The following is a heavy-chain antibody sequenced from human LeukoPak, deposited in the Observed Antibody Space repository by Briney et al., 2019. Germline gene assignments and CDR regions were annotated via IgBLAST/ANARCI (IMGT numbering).Heavy chain of an antibody. J-gene: IGHJ4*01. CDR2: INPNSGGT. Sequence: AAVKVSCKASGYTFTDYYIHWVRQSPGQGLEWMGWINPNSGGTNYAQKFQGRVTMTRDTSISTAYMELSRVTSDDTAVYYCARVGVRGDVIADFDYWGHGTLVTVSS. V-gene: IGHV1-2*02. CDR3: ARVGVRGDVIADFDY. CDR1: GYTFTDYY. D-gene: IGHD3-10*01.